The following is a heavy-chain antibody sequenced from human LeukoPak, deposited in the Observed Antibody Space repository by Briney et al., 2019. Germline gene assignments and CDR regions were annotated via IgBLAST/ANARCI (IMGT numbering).Heavy chain of an antibody. J-gene: IGHJ4*02. D-gene: IGHD3-9*01. V-gene: IGHV3-13*04. Sequence: GGSLRLSRAASGFTFSSYDMHWVRQATGKGLEWVSSIGTDGDTYYPGSVKGRFTISRENAKNSLYLQMNSLRAGDTAVYYCARAKGYYDILTGYPSGFDYWGQGTLVTVSS. CDR3: ARAKGYYDILTGYPSGFDY. CDR1: GFTFSSYD. CDR2: IGTDGDT.